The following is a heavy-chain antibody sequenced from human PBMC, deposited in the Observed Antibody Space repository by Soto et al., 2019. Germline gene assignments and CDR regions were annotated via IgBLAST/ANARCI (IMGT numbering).Heavy chain of an antibody. D-gene: IGHD3-9*01. V-gene: IGHV3-53*02. Sequence: EVQLVETGGGLIYPGGSLRLSCAASGFSVSGDTMNWVRQAPGKGLEWISAIYSGGNTNDAGSVKGRFTISRDTSKNTLYLQMTSLRLEDTAVYYCARHAWLENWGQGTLVTVSS. CDR3: ARHAWLEN. CDR2: IYSGGNT. J-gene: IGHJ4*02. CDR1: GFSVSGDT.